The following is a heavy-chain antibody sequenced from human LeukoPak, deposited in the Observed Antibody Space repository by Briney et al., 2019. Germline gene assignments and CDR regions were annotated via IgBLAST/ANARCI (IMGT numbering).Heavy chain of an antibody. CDR3: ARIRYFDWSPDAFDI. V-gene: IGHV4-59*01. CDR1: GGSISSYY. J-gene: IGHJ3*02. D-gene: IGHD3-9*01. CDR2: IYYSGST. Sequence: SETLSLTCTVSGGSISSYYWSWIRQPPGKGLEWIGYIYYSGSTNYNPSLKSRVTISVDTSKNQFSLKLSSVTAADTAVYYCARIRYFDWSPDAFDIWGQGTVVTVSS.